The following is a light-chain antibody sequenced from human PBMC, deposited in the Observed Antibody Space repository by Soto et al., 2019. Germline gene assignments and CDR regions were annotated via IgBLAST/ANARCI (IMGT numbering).Light chain of an antibody. CDR3: ETWDSSLSAGV. CDR1: RSNIGNNA. Sequence: QSVLTQPPSVSAAPGQKVTVSCSGSRSNIGNNAVAWYQHLPGTAPKLLIDDNDKRPSGISDRFSASKSGTSATLAITGLQTGDEADYYCETWDSSLSAGVFGGGTKLTVL. V-gene: IGLV1-51*01. CDR2: DND. J-gene: IGLJ3*02.